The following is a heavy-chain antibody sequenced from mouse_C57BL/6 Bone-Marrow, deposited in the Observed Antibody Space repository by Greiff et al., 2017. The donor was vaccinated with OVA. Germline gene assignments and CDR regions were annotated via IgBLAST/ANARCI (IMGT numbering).Heavy chain of an antibody. D-gene: IGHD1-1*02. CDR1: GYTFTDYY. V-gene: IGHV1-26*01. CDR2: INPNNGGT. J-gene: IGHJ2*01. CDR3: ARGWDCFDY. Sequence: EVQLQQPGPELVKPGASVKISCKASGYTFTDYYMNWVKQSHGQSLEWIGDINPNNGGTSYNQKFKGKATLTVDKSSSTAYMELNSLTSEDSAVYYSARGWDCFDYWGQGTTLTVSS.